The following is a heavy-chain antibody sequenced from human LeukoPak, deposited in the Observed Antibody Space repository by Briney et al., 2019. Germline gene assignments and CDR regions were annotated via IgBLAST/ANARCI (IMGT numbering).Heavy chain of an antibody. D-gene: IGHD3-16*02. CDR1: GYSFTSYW. J-gene: IGHJ4*02. CDR2: IYPGDSDT. CDR3: ARQSVGLRLGELSSLSAAFDY. V-gene: IGHV5-51*01. Sequence: GESLKISCKGSGYSFTSYWIGWVRQMPGKGLEWMGIIYPGDSDTRYSPSFQGQVTISADKSISTAYLQWSSLKASDTAMYYCARQSVGLRLGELSSLSAAFDYWGQGTLVTVSS.